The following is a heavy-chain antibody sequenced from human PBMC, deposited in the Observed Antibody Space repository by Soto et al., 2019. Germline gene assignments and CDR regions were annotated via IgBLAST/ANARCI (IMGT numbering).Heavy chain of an antibody. V-gene: IGHV4-59*01. CDR3: ARVPWQWLGGYAFDI. J-gene: IGHJ3*02. Sequence: SETLSLTSTVSGVNIISYYWSWIRQPPGKGLEWIGYIHYSGSTNYNPSLKSRATISVDTSKNQFTLKLSSVTAADTAVYYCARVPWQWLGGYAFDIWGQGTMVTVSS. CDR1: GVNIISYY. D-gene: IGHD6-19*01. CDR2: IHYSGST.